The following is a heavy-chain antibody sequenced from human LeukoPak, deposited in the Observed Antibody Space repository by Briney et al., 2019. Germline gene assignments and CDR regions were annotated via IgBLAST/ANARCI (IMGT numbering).Heavy chain of an antibody. CDR2: IHHSGGT. D-gene: IGHD3-10*01. CDR1: GESMIGHY. J-gene: IGHJ4*02. CDR3: ARATASGSGRAYDH. Sequence: SETLSLTCAVYGESMIGHYWTWIRQPPGKRLEWIGEIHHSGGTNANPSLKNRLTMSIDMSKNQFSLKLKSVTAADTAVYYCARATASGSGRAYDHWAQGNLVPVSS. V-gene: IGHV4-34*01.